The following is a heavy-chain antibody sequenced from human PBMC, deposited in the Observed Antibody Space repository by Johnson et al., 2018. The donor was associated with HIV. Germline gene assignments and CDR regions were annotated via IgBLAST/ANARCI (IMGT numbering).Heavy chain of an antibody. CDR1: GFIVSSNY. CDR3: ARAPHYYDTSGYFSAAFDM. CDR2: IIWNGGST. D-gene: IGHD3-22*01. V-gene: IGHV3-20*04. Sequence: VQLVESGGGLIQPGGSLRLSCAASGFIVSSNYMSWVRQAPGKGLEWVSGIIWNGGSTGYADSVKGRFTISRDNAKKSLYLQMNSLRVEDTALYYCARAPHYYDTSGYFSAAFDMWGQGTMVTVSS. J-gene: IGHJ3*02.